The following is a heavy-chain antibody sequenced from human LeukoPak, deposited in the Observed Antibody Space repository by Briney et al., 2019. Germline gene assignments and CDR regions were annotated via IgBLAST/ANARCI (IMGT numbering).Heavy chain of an antibody. CDR2: INHSGST. CDR3: ARGPIVVVVFDY. J-gene: IGHJ4*02. CDR1: GGSFSGYY. Sequence: KTSETLSLTCAVYGGSFSGYYWSWIRQPPGKGLEWIGEINHSGSTNYNPSLKSRVTISVDTSKNQFSLKLSSVTAADTAAYYCARGPIVVVVFDYWGQGTLVTVSS. V-gene: IGHV4-34*01. D-gene: IGHD2-2*01.